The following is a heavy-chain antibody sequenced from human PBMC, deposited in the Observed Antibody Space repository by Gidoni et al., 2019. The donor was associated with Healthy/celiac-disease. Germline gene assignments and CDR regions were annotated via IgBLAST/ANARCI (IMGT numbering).Heavy chain of an antibody. V-gene: IGHV4-61*02. CDR2: IYTSGSP. CDR1: GGSISSGSYY. J-gene: IGHJ5*02. D-gene: IGHD3-22*01. CDR3: ARDWLETYYYDSSGSNWFDP. Sequence: QVQLQESGPGLVKPSQTLSLTCTVSGGSISSGSYYWSWIRQPAGKGLEWIGRIYTSGSPNYNPSLKSRVTISVDTSKNQFSLKLSSVTAADTAVYYCARDWLETYYYDSSGSNWFDPWGQGTLVTVSS.